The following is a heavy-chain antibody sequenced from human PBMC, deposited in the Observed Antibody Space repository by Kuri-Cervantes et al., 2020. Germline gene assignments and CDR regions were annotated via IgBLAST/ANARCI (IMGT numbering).Heavy chain of an antibody. Sequence: LSLTCAASGFTFSSYSMNWVRQAPGKGLEWVSYISSSRSTIYYADSVRGRFTISRDNAKNSLFLQMNSLRDEDTAVYYCARGRWELLYYGMDVWGQGTTVTVSS. CDR2: ISSSRSTI. J-gene: IGHJ6*02. V-gene: IGHV3-48*02. D-gene: IGHD1-26*01. CDR1: GFTFSSYS. CDR3: ARGRWELLYYGMDV.